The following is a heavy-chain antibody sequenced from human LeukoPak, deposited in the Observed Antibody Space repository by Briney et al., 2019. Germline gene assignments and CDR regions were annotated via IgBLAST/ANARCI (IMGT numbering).Heavy chain of an antibody. J-gene: IGHJ4*02. CDR3: ASNPGITGTTSDY. V-gene: IGHV4-39*07. D-gene: IGHD1-7*01. Sequence: SETLSLTCTVSGGSISSSSHYWSWIRQPPGKGLEWIGEINHSGSTNYNPSLKNRVTISVDTSKNQFSLKLSSVTAADTAVYYCASNPGITGTTSDYWGQGTLVTVSS. CDR2: INHSGST. CDR1: GGSISSSSHY.